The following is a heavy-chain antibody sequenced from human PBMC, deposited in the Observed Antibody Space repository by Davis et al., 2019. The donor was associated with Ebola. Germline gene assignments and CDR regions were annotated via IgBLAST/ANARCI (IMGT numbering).Heavy chain of an antibody. J-gene: IGHJ4*02. CDR1: GFTFSSYA. V-gene: IGHV3-23*01. CDR3: AKISPYYYDSSGYHTLRGNYFDY. Sequence: GESLKISCAASGFTFSSYAMSWVRQAPGKGLEWVSAISGSGGSTYYADSVKGRFTISRDNSKNTLYLQMNSLRAEDTAVYYCAKISPYYYDSSGYHTLRGNYFDYWGQGTLVTVSS. CDR2: ISGSGGST. D-gene: IGHD3-22*01.